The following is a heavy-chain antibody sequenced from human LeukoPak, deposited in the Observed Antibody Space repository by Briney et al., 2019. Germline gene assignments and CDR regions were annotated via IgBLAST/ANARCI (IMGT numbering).Heavy chain of an antibody. CDR2: ISGSGGST. Sequence: GGSLRLSFAASGFTFRSYAMSWVRQAPGKGLGWVSAISGSGGSTDYADSVKGRFTIYRDNSKNTLYLKMNSLRAEDTAVYSCARASGPFDYWGQGTLVTVSS. CDR3: ARASGPFDY. J-gene: IGHJ4*02. V-gene: IGHV3-23*01. D-gene: IGHD3-10*01. CDR1: GFTFRSYA.